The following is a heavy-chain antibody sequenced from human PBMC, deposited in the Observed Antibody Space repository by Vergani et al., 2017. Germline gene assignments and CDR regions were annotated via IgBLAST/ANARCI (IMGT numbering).Heavy chain of an antibody. CDR3: ARVSIAVAGTNYYYYGMDV. V-gene: IGHV5-10-1*03. J-gene: IGHJ6*02. D-gene: IGHD6-19*01. CDR2: IDPSDSYT. Sequence: EVQLVQSGAEVKKPGESLRISCKGSGYSFTSYWISWVRQMPGKGLEWMGRIDPSDSYTNYSPSFQGHVTISADKSISTAYLQWSSLKASDTAMYYCARVSIAVAGTNYYYYGMDVWGQGTTVTVSS. CDR1: GYSFTSYW.